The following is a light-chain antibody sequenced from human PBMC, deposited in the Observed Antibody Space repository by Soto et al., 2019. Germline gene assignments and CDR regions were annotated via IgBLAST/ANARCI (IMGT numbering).Light chain of an antibody. CDR3: QQRTNWPRIT. J-gene: IGKJ5*01. V-gene: IGKV3-11*01. CDR2: DAS. Sequence: NVSTLSLSTLSLSPGERATLPCRASQSVSSYLAWYQQKPGQAPRLLIYDASNRATGIPARFSGSGSGTDFTLTISSLEPEDFAVYYCQQRTNWPRITSCQGTRLEIK. CDR1: QSVSSY.